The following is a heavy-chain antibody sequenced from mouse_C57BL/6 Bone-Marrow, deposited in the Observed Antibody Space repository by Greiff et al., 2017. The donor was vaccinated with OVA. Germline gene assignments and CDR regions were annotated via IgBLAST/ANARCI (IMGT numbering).Heavy chain of an antibody. CDR1: GYAFTNYL. CDR3: ARGGRNYGSSFDY. Sequence: QVQLKQSGAELVRPGTSVKVSCKASGYAFTNYLIEWVKQRPGQGLEWIGVINPGSGGTNYNEKFKGKATLTADKSSSTAYMQLSSLTSEDSAVYFCARGGRNYGSSFDYWGQGTTLTVSS. V-gene: IGHV1-54*01. CDR2: INPGSGGT. D-gene: IGHD1-1*01. J-gene: IGHJ2*01.